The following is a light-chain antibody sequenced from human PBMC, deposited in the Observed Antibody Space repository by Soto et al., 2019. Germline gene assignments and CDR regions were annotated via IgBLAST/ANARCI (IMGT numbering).Light chain of an antibody. CDR1: SSDVGGYNY. V-gene: IGLV2-8*01. CDR2: EVS. Sequence: QSALTQPPSASGSPGQSVTISCTGTSSDVGGYNYVSWYQQHPGKAPKLMIYEVSKRPSGVPDRFSGSKSGNTASLTVSGLQAEDEDDSDCSSYAGSNNMTYVFGTGTKVTVL. J-gene: IGLJ1*01. CDR3: SSYAGSNNMTYV.